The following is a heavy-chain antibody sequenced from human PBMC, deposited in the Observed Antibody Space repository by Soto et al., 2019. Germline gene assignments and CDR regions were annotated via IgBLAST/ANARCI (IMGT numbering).Heavy chain of an antibody. D-gene: IGHD4-17*01. J-gene: IGHJ4*02. Sequence: QVQLVESGGGVVQPGRSLRLSCVASGFTFSSYAMHWVRQAPGKGLEWVAVISYDGSNKYYADSVKGRFTISRDNSKNTLYLQMNSLRAEDTAVYYCARVDMTTALIWGQGTLVTVSS. CDR2: ISYDGSNK. CDR3: ARVDMTTALI. V-gene: IGHV3-30-3*01. CDR1: GFTFSSYA.